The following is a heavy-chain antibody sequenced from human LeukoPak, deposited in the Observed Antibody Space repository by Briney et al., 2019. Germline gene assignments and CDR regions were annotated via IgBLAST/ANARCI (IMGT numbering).Heavy chain of an antibody. CDR2: IYSTGST. J-gene: IGHJ6*03. CDR1: GGSISSYY. Sequence: SVTLSLTCTVSGGSISSYYWSWIRQPAGKGLEWIGRIYSTGSTNYNASLKSRVTMSVDTSKSQFSLKLSSVTAADTAVYYCARDVRTVTTPNYYYYQYMDVWGKGTTVTVSS. D-gene: IGHD4-11*01. V-gene: IGHV4-4*07. CDR3: ARDVRTVTTPNYYYYQYMDV.